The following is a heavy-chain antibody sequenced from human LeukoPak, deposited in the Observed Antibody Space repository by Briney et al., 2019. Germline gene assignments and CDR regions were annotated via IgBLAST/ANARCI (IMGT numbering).Heavy chain of an antibody. CDR2: ISWNSGSI. CDR3: ARSRGSGRFNWFDP. J-gene: IGHJ5*02. Sequence: PGGSLRLSCAASGFTFDDYAMHWVRQAPGKGLEWVSGISWNSGSIGYADSVKGRFTISRDNAKNSLYLQMNSLRAEDTAVYYCARSRGSGRFNWFDPWGQGTLVTVSS. CDR1: GFTFDDYA. V-gene: IGHV3-9*01. D-gene: IGHD3-10*01.